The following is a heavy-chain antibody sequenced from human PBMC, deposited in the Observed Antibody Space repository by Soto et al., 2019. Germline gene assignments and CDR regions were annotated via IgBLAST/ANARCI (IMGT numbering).Heavy chain of an antibody. Sequence: SETLSLTCTVSGGSISSSSYYWGWIRQPPGKGLEWIGSIYYSGSTYYNPSLKSRVTISVDTSKNQFSLKLSSVTAADTAVYYCASGVVVAAEQKYYNYFGMDVWGQGTTVT. D-gene: IGHD2-15*01. J-gene: IGHJ6*02. CDR3: ASGVVVAAEQKYYNYFGMDV. CDR2: IYYSGST. V-gene: IGHV4-39*01. CDR1: GGSISSSSYY.